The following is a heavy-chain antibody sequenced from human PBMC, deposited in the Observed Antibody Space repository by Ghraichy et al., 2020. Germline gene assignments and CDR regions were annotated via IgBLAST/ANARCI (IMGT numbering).Heavy chain of an antibody. CDR3: ARRWDTYGYLEAYAFDI. CDR2: FFYSGSP. Sequence: SETLSLTCTVSGGAVATYYWSWIRQPPGKGLEWLGYFFYSGSPKYNPSLKSRVTMLLDMSKNQFSLKLSSVTAADTAIYYCARRWDTYGYLEAYAFDIWGPGTVVTVCS. V-gene: IGHV4-59*02. CDR1: GGAVATYY. J-gene: IGHJ3*02. D-gene: IGHD5-18*01.